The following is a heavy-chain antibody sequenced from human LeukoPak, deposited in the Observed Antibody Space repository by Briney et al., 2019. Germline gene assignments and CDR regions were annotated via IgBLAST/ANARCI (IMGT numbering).Heavy chain of an antibody. V-gene: IGHV3-23*01. CDR2: ITGSGGRT. D-gene: IGHD4/OR15-4a*01. CDR1: GFTFSSYA. Sequence: GGSLRLSCAGSGFTFSSYAMSWVRQAPGKGLEWVSSITGSGGRTYYADSVKGRFTISRDNSKNTLYLQMNSLRADETAVYYCASRTGADIGPLDYWGQGTLVSVSS. J-gene: IGHJ4*02. CDR3: ASRTGADIGPLDY.